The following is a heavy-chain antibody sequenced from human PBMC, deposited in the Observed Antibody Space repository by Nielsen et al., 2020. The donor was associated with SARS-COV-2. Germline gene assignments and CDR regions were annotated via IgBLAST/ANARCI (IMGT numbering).Heavy chain of an antibody. V-gene: IGHV3-23*01. CDR3: AKDIRSRYNSGWYCFDY. J-gene: IGHJ4*02. CDR2: HGSDDSA. D-gene: IGHD6-19*01. CDR1: GFSFRDYG. Sequence: GESLKISCAASGFSFRDYGMAWVSQAPGKGLEWLSTHGSDDSAHYADSVKGRFTISRDNSKNTLHLQMNSLRADDTAVYYCAKDIRSRYNSGWYCFDYWGRGTLV.